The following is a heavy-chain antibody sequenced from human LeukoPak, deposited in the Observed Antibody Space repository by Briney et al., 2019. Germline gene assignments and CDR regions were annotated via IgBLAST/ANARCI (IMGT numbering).Heavy chain of an antibody. J-gene: IGHJ4*02. CDR2: ISGSGGST. CDR3: AKAYDFWSGPPGDY. D-gene: IGHD3-3*01. V-gene: IGHV3-23*01. Sequence: GGSLRLSCAASGFTFSSYAMSWVRQAPGKGLEWVSAISGSGGSTYYADSVKGRFTISRDNSKNTLYLQMNSRRAEDTAVYYCAKAYDFWSGPPGDYWGQGTLVTVSS. CDR1: GFTFSSYA.